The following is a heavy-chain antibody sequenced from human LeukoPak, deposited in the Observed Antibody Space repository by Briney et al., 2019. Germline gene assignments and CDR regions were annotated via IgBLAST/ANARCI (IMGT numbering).Heavy chain of an antibody. CDR3: ARAFGDDFWSGYAKGGDDY. J-gene: IGHJ4*02. D-gene: IGHD3-3*01. CDR2: ISSSSSCI. Sequence: PGGSLRLSCAASGFTFSSYSMNWVRQAPGKGLEWVSSISSSSSCIYYADSVKGRFTISRDNAKNSLYLQMNSLRAEDTAVYYCARAFGDDFWSGYAKGGDDYWGQGTLVTVSS. CDR1: GFTFSSYS. V-gene: IGHV3-21*01.